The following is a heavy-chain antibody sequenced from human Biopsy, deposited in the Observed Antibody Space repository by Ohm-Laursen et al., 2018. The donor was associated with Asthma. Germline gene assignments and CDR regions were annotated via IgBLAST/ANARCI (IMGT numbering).Heavy chain of an antibody. CDR3: AKDVFPGWELRRGPDF. Sequence: SLRLSCAASGFTFSNYGMHWVRQAPGKGLEWVAVISFDGSNKNYTDSVKGRFTISRDNSRNTLHLQMNSLRAEDTAVYYCAKDVFPGWELRRGPDFWGQGTLVTVSS. J-gene: IGHJ4*02. D-gene: IGHD1-26*01. V-gene: IGHV3-30*18. CDR2: ISFDGSNK. CDR1: GFTFSNYG.